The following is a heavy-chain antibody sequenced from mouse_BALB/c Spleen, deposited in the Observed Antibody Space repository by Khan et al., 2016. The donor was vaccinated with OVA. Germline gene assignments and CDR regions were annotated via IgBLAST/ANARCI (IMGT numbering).Heavy chain of an antibody. J-gene: IGHJ3*01. CDR2: ISGGGTYT. CDR3: ARRRTTMIMTGFAY. Sequence: EVQLVESGGGLVKPGGSLKLSCVVSGFNFSSYGMSWVRQTPEKRLEWVATISGGGTYTFYSDSAKGRFTISRDNAKNNLYLQMSSLRSEDTALYYCARRRTTMIMTGFAYWGQGTLVTVSA. CDR1: GFNFSSYG. V-gene: IGHV5-9-2*01. D-gene: IGHD2-4*01.